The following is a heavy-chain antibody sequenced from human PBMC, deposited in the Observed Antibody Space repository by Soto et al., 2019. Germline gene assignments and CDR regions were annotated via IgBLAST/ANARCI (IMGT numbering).Heavy chain of an antibody. CDR3: AREIYDSSGYYAPFDY. Sequence: GGSLRLSCAASGFTFSRYSMNWVRQAQGKGLEWVSYISSSSSTIYYAGSVKGRFTISRDNAKNSLYLQMNSLRAEDTAVYYCAREIYDSSGYYAPFDYWGQGTLVTVSS. CDR1: GFTFSRYS. J-gene: IGHJ4*02. V-gene: IGHV3-48*01. D-gene: IGHD3-22*01. CDR2: ISSSSSTI.